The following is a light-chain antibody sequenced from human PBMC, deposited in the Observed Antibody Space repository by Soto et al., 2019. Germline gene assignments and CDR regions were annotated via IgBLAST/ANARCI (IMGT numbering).Light chain of an antibody. CDR3: QQYDNLPFA. CDR2: DAS. J-gene: IGKJ3*01. Sequence: DIQMTQSPSSLSASVGDRVTITCQASQDINNYLNWYQQKPGKAPKLLIYDASYLETGVPSRFSGSGSGTDFTFTISSLQPEDIATYFCQQYDNLPFAFGPGTKVDIK. V-gene: IGKV1-33*01. CDR1: QDINNY.